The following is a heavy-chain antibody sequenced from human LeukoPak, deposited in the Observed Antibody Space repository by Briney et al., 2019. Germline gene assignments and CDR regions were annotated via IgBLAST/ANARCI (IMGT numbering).Heavy chain of an antibody. J-gene: IGHJ4*02. V-gene: IGHV1-46*01. Sequence: ASVKVSCKASGDTFSSYYMHWVRQAPGQGLEWMGIINPSGGSISYAQKLQGRVTMTTDTSTSTAYMELRSLRSDDTAVYYCARDLRYSSSWYDYWGQGTLVTVSS. CDR1: GDTFSSYY. CDR2: INPSGGSI. D-gene: IGHD6-13*01. CDR3: ARDLRYSSSWYDY.